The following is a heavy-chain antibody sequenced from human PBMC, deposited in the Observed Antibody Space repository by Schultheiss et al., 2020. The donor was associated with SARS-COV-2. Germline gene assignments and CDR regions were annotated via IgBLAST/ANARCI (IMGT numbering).Heavy chain of an antibody. D-gene: IGHD2-2*01. Sequence: GGSLRLSCVASGFSFSTYWMTWVRQAPGKGLASVANIKGDSSEIFHVDSVRGRFTISRDNAQNSLYLQMHSLRAEDTGVYYCARGVYCSGATCYPTSYGMDVWGQGATVTVSS. CDR1: GFSFSTYW. CDR3: ARGVYCSGATCYPTSYGMDV. V-gene: IGHV3-7*01. CDR2: IKGDSSEI. J-gene: IGHJ6*02.